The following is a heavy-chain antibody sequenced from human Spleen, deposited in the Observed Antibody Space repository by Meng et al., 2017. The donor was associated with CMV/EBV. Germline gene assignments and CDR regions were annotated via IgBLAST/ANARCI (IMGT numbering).Heavy chain of an antibody. Sequence: ASVKVSCKASGFTFTVYYIHWVRQAPRQGLEWMGWINPQTGATYYAQKFQGRVTMTRDTSITTAYMETRLRSDDTAVYYCARGGDNFDYWGQGTTVTVSS. D-gene: IGHD3-10*01. CDR2: INPQTGAT. CDR1: GFTFTVYY. CDR3: ARGGDNFDY. V-gene: IGHV1-2*02. J-gene: IGHJ4*03.